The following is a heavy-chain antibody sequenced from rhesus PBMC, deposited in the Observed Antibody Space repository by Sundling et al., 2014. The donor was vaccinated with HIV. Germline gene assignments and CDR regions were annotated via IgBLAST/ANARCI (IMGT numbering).Heavy chain of an antibody. D-gene: IGHD2-2*01. J-gene: IGHJ4*01. Sequence: EVRLVESGGGLVQPGGSLRLSCAASGVTFSDHYMNWVRQAPGKGPEWVGFIRDKPNGGTAEYAPSVEGRFTISRDDSKSVAYLQINSLKTEDTALYYCVLLLQFWGQGVLVTVSS. CDR1: GVTFSDHY. CDR2: IRDKPNGGTA. V-gene: IGHV3-116*02. CDR3: VLLLQF.